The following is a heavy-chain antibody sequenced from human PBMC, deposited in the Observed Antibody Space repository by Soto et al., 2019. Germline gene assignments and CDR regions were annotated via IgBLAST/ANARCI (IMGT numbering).Heavy chain of an antibody. V-gene: IGHV4-59*03. Sequence: SETLSLTCSVSDASMSSFYWHWIRQSPGKGLDWIGYVYHTGSTNYNPSLKSRVTISVDTSKNQFSLELRSVTAADTAVYFCANAFSRDYFDYWGQGILVNVSS. CDR3: ANAFSRDYFDY. D-gene: IGHD3-16*01. CDR2: VYHTGST. J-gene: IGHJ4*02. CDR1: DASMSSFY.